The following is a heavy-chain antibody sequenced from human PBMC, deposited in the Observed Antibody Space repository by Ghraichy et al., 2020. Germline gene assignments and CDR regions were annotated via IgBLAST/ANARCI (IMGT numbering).Heavy chain of an antibody. CDR1: GYSFTNYW. J-gene: IGHJ4*02. Sequence: GESLNISCKGSGYSFTNYWIGWVRQMPGKGLEWMGIIYPGDSDIKYSPSFQGQVTISTSNSVSTAYLQWSSLKASDTAMYYCARRVVNATTFFLDYWGQGTLVPVSS. V-gene: IGHV5-51*01. D-gene: IGHD1-26*01. CDR2: IYPGDSDI. CDR3: ARRVVNATTFFLDY.